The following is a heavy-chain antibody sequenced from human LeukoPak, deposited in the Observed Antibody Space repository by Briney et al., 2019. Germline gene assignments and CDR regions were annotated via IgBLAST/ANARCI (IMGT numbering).Heavy chain of an antibody. Sequence: PSETLSLTCAVYGGSFSGYYWSWIRQPPGKGLEWIGEINHSGSTNYNPSLKSRVTISVDTSKNQFSLKLSSVTAADTAVYHCAGDDYDHGFDYWGQGTLVTVSS. CDR1: GGSFSGYY. CDR2: INHSGST. CDR3: AGDDYDHGFDY. J-gene: IGHJ4*02. D-gene: IGHD4-17*01. V-gene: IGHV4-34*01.